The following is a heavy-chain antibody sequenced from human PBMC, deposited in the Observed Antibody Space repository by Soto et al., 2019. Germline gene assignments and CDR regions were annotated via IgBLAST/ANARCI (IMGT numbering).Heavy chain of an antibody. CDR3: ARGSTYDGVVT. D-gene: IGHD2-8*01. CDR2: IYYIGTT. J-gene: IGHJ5*02. V-gene: IGHV4-30-4*01. CDR1: GDSIGSGGYY. Sequence: QVQLQESGPRLVKPSQTLSLTCTVSGDSIGSGGYYWTWIRQPPGKGLEWIGYIYYIGTTFYNPSLESRVKISVDTSKNQFSLRVTSMTPADTAVYYCARGSTYDGVVTWGQGTLITVSS.